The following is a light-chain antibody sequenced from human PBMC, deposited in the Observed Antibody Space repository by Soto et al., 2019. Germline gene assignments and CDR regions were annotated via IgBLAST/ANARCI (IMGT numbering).Light chain of an antibody. V-gene: IGLV2-23*01. Sequence: SVLTQPSSVSVSPGQSITISFTGTSSDVGSYNLVSWYQQHPGKAPKLMIYEGSKRPSGVSNRFSGSKSGNTASLTISGLQAEDEADYYCCSYAGSSTFYVFGTGTRSPS. CDR1: SSDVGSYNL. CDR3: CSYAGSSTFYV. CDR2: EGS. J-gene: IGLJ1*01.